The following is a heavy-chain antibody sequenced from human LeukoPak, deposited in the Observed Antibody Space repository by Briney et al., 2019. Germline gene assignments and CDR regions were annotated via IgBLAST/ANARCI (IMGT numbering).Heavy chain of an antibody. CDR3: AKAPYHDSSALRLDY. J-gene: IGHJ4*02. CDR1: GFTFDDYA. V-gene: IGHV3-9*01. D-gene: IGHD3-22*01. CDR2: ISWNSGSI. Sequence: GGSLRLSCAASGFTFDDYAMHWVRQAPGKGLEWVSGISWNSGSIGYADSVKGRFTISRDNAKNSLYLQMNSLRAEDTALYYCAKAPYHDSSALRLDYWGQGTLVTVSS.